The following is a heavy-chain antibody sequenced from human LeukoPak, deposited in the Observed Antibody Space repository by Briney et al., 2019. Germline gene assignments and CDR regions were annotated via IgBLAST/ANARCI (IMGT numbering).Heavy chain of an antibody. CDR1: GESFSGYY. Sequence: PSETLSLTCAVYGESFSGYYWSWIRQPPGKGLEWIGEINHSGSTNYNPSLKSRVTISVDTSKNQFSLKLSSVTAADTAVYYCARDDTAMGSWGQGTLVTVSS. CDR3: ARDDTAMGS. V-gene: IGHV4-34*01. J-gene: IGHJ4*02. CDR2: INHSGST. D-gene: IGHD5-18*01.